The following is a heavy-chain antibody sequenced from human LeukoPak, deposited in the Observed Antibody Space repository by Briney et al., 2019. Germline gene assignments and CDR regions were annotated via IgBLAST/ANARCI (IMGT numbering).Heavy chain of an antibody. CDR1: GFTFSSYT. J-gene: IGHJ1*01. V-gene: IGHV3-21*01. Sequence: GGSLRLSCAASGFTFSSYTINWVRLAPGKGLEWVSSIGSSSTYIYYADSVKGRFTISRDNAKNSLYLQMNSLRAEDTAVYYCARDTPEYFQHWGQGTLVTVSS. CDR2: IGSSSTYI. CDR3: ARDTPEYFQH.